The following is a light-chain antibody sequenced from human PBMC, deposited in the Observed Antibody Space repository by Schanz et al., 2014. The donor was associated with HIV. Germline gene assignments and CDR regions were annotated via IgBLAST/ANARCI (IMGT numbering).Light chain of an antibody. CDR2: DVG. CDR1: SSDIGAFNF. Sequence: QSALTQPRSVSGSPGQSITISCTGTSSDIGAFNFVSWYQHHPGKAPKVIIYDVGKRPSGVPDRFSGSRSGTSASLAISGLQSEDESDFFCATWDDSLDGWVFGGGTKLTVL. J-gene: IGLJ3*02. V-gene: IGLV2-11*01. CDR3: ATWDDSLDGWV.